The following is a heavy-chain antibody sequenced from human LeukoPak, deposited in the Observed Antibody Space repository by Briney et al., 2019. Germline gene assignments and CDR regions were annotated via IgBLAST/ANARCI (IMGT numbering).Heavy chain of an antibody. CDR3: ARDLGCSSPSCFYSYMDV. CDR2: IYHSGTT. V-gene: IGHV4-38-2*02. Sequence: ASETLSLTCAVSDYSISSGFYWGWTRQPPGKGLEWIGSIYHSGTTYYNPSLKSRVTISVDTSNNRFSLKLSSVTAADTAVYYCARDLGCSSPSCFYSYMDVWGKGTAVTVSS. D-gene: IGHD2-2*01. CDR1: DYSISSGFY. J-gene: IGHJ6*03.